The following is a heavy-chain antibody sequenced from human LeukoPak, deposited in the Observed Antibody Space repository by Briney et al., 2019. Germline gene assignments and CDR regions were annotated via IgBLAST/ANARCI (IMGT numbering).Heavy chain of an antibody. CDR2: IYYSGST. CDR3: ARDQRSLRCIDY. D-gene: IGHD5-24*01. CDR1: GGSISSYY. J-gene: IGHJ4*02. V-gene: IGHV4-59*01. Sequence: SETLSLTCTVSGGSISSYYWSWIRQPPGKGLEWIGYIYYSGSTNYNPSLKSRVTISVDTSKNQFSLKLSSVTAADTAVYYCARDQRSLRCIDYWGQGTLVTVSS.